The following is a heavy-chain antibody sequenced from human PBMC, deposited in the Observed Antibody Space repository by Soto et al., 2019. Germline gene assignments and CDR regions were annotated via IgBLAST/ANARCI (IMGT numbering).Heavy chain of an antibody. V-gene: IGHV1-24*01. Sequence: ASVKVSCKVSGYTLTELSMHWVRQAPGKGLEWMGGFDPEDGETIYAQKFQGRVTMTEDTSTDTAYMELSSLRSEDTAVYYCATKPTYYYDSSGYYYDNWFDPWGQGTLVTVSS. CDR3: ATKPTYYYDSSGYYYDNWFDP. CDR2: FDPEDGET. D-gene: IGHD3-22*01. J-gene: IGHJ5*02. CDR1: GYTLTELS.